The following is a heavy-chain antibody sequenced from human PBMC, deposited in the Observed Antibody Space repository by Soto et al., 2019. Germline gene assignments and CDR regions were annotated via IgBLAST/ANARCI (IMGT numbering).Heavy chain of an antibody. CDR1: GKSLSGYY. J-gene: IGHJ4*02. Sequence: QVQLQQWGAGLLKPSETLSLTCAVYGKSLSGYYWSWIRQPPGKALEWIGEINHSGNTNYNPSLKSRVTISVYTPKNQLFLNLSSVTAADTAMYYCARHHVRGRTIAGAAEFWGQGTLVTVSS. D-gene: IGHD1-26*01. CDR3: ARHHVRGRTIAGAAEF. CDR2: INHSGNT. V-gene: IGHV4-34*01.